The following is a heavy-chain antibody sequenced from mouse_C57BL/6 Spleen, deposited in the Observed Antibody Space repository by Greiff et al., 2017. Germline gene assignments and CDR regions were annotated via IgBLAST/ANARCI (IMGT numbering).Heavy chain of an antibody. CDR2: ISSGSSTI. D-gene: IGHD2-2*01. Sequence: EVHLVESGGGLVKPGGSLKLSCAASGFTFSDYGMHWVRQAPEKGLEWVAYISSGSSTIYYADTVKGRFTISRDNAKNTLFLQMTSLWSEDTAMYYCARGTMVTTWGYWGKGTSVTVSS. CDR3: ARGTMVTTWGY. J-gene: IGHJ4*01. CDR1: GFTFSDYG. V-gene: IGHV5-17*01.